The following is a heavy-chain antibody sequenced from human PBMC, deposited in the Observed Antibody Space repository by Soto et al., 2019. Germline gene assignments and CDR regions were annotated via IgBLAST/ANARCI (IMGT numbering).Heavy chain of an antibody. D-gene: IGHD2-2*01. CDR2: INAGNGNT. CDR3: ARDLWYCSSTSCYDYYYYGMDV. V-gene: IGHV1-3*01. Sequence: QVQLVQSGAEVKKPGASAKVSCKASGYTFTSYAMHWVRQAPGQRLEWMGWINAGNGNTKYSQKFQGRVTITRDTSASTAYMELSSLRSEDTAVYYCARDLWYCSSTSCYDYYYYGMDVWGQGTTVTVSS. CDR1: GYTFTSYA. J-gene: IGHJ6*02.